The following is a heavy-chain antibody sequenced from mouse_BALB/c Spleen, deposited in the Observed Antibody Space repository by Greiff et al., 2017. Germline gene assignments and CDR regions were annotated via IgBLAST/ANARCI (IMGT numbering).Heavy chain of an antibody. D-gene: IGHD2-4*01. CDR1: GFAFSSYD. V-gene: IGHV5-12-1*01. J-gene: IGHJ3*01. Sequence: EVQLVESGGGLVKPGGSLKLSCAASGFAFSSYDMSWVRQTPEKRLEWVAYISSGGGSTYYPDTVKGRFTISRDNAKNTLYLQMSSLKSEDTAMYYCARQSDYVWFAYWGQGTLVTVSA. CDR3: ARQSDYVWFAY. CDR2: ISSGGGST.